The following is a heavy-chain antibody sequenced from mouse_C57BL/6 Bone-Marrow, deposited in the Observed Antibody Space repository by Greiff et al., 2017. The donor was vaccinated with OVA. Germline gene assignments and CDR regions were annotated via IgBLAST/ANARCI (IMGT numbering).Heavy chain of an antibody. CDR2: IYPYNGVS. Sequence: EVKLQESGPELVKPGASVKISCKASGYSFTGYYMHWVKQSHGNILDWIGYIYPYNGVSSYNQKFKGKATLTVDKSSSTAYMELRSLTSEDSAVYYCARSGFYGYDDVFAYWGQGTLVTVSA. V-gene: IGHV1-31*01. D-gene: IGHD2-2*01. J-gene: IGHJ3*01. CDR1: GYSFTGYY. CDR3: ARSGFYGYDDVFAY.